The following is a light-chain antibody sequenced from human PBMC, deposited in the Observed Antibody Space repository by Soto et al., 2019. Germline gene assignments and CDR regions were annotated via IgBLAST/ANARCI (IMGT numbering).Light chain of an antibody. CDR3: QQSFRFPWT. CDR2: AAS. V-gene: IGKV1-39*01. CDR1: QSISSY. Sequence: DIQMTQSPSSLSASVGDRVTITCRASQSISSYLNWYQQKPGKAPKLLIYAASSLQSGVPSRFSGSGSGTDFTLTISSLEPEDFATYYCQQSFRFPWTFGHGTKVEIK. J-gene: IGKJ1*01.